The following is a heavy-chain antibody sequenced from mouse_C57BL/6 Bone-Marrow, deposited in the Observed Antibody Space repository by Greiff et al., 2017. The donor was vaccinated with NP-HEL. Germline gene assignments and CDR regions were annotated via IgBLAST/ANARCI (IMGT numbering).Heavy chain of an antibody. CDR3: ARVNPLITTVVEDAMDY. V-gene: IGHV3-6*01. CDR1: GYSITSGYY. CDR2: ISYDGSN. J-gene: IGHJ4*01. D-gene: IGHD1-1*01. Sequence: ESGPGLVKPSQSLSLTCSVTGYSITSGYYWNWIRQFPGNKLEWMGYISYDGSNNYNPSLKNRISITRDTSKNQFFLKLNSVTTEDTATYYCARVNPLITTVVEDAMDYWGQGTSVTVSS.